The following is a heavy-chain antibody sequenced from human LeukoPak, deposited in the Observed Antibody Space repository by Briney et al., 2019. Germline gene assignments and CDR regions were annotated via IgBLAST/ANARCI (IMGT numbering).Heavy chain of an antibody. V-gene: IGHV4-61*02. J-gene: IGHJ4*02. CDR2: IYTSGST. CDR3: ARERDSSSSGLRFDY. Sequence: KPSETLSLTCTVSGGSVSRASYYWTWIRQPAGKGLEWIGRIYTSGSTNYNPSLKSRVTMSVDTSKNQFSLKLSSVTAADTAVYYCARERDSSSSGLRFDYWGQGTLVTVSS. CDR1: GGSVSRASYY. D-gene: IGHD6-6*01.